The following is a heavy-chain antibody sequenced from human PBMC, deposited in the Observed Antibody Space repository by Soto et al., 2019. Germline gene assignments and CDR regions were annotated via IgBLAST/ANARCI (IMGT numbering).Heavy chain of an antibody. CDR2: ISAYNGNT. CDR1: GYTFTSYG. V-gene: IGHV1-18*01. CDR3: ARSYSSGRFAAFHI. J-gene: IGHJ3*02. D-gene: IGHD6-19*01. Sequence: ASVKVSCKASGYTFTSYGISWVRQAPGQGLEWMGWISAYNGNTNYAQKLQGRDTMTTDTSTSTAYMERSTFGSDDTAVYYCARSYSSGRFAAFHIWGHGTTVTVSS.